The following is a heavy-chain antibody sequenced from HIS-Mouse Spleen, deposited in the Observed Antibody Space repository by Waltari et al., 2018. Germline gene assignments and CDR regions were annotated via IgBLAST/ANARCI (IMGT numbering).Heavy chain of an antibody. V-gene: IGHV4-39*07. CDR2: IYYSGST. CDR1: GGSISSIRYY. D-gene: IGHD6-13*01. J-gene: IGHJ2*01. CDR3: AREIPYSSSWYDWYFDL. Sequence: QLQLQESGPGLVKPSETLSLTCTVSGGSISSIRYYWCWIRQPPGKGLEWIGSIYYSGSTYYNPSLKSRVTISVDTSKNQFSLKLSSVTAADTAVYYCAREIPYSSSWYDWYFDLWGRGTLVTVSS.